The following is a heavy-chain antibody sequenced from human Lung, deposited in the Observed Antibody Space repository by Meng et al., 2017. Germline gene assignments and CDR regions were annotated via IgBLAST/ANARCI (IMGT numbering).Heavy chain of an antibody. CDR3: ARGPTTMAHDFDY. CDR1: GGSFSDYY. CDR2: INHSGST. Sequence: VSAQQWGAGRFTPSESLPRTFVVSGGSFSDYYWSWIRQSPGKGLEWIGEINHSGSTNYNPSLESRATISVDTSQNNLSLKLSSVTAADSAVYYCARGPTTMAHDFDYWGQGTLVTVSS. J-gene: IGHJ4*02. V-gene: IGHV4-34*01. D-gene: IGHD4-11*01.